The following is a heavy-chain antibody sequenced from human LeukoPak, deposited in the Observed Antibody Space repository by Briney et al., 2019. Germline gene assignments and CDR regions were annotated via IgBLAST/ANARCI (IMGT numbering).Heavy chain of an antibody. D-gene: IGHD3-10*01. J-gene: IGHJ5*02. CDR2: INPNSGGT. V-gene: IGHV1-2*02. CDR1: GYTFTGYY. Sequence: ASVKVSCKASGYTFTGYYIHWVRQAPGQGLEGMGWINPNSGGTNYAQKFQGRATMTRDTSISTAYMELSRLRSDDTAVYYCARTLTDEVRGVIILYWFDPWGQGTLVTVSS. CDR3: ARTLTDEVRGVIILYWFDP.